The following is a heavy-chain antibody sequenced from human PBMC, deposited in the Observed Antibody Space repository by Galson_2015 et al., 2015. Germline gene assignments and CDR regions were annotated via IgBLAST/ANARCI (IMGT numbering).Heavy chain of an antibody. CDR3: IRGVSGNYGLFDY. D-gene: IGHD1-26*01. Sequence: SLRLSCAASGFTLSSYWMHWVRQAPGKGLVWVSRISPDGSGTYYADSVKGRLTISRDNAKNTLYLQMNSLRVEDTAVYYCIRGVSGNYGLFDYWGQGTLVTASS. V-gene: IGHV3-74*01. CDR2: ISPDGSGT. CDR1: GFTLSSYW. J-gene: IGHJ4*02.